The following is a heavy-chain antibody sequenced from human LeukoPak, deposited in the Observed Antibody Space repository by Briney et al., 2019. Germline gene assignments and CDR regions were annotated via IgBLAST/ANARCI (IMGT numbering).Heavy chain of an antibody. CDR1: GFTGSHNY. J-gene: IGHJ5*02. Sequence: GGSLRLSCAASGFTGSHNYMSWVRQAPGKGLEWVSATHSSGGTYYADSVKGRFTISRDTSKNTLYLQINSLSVEDTAVYYCIVFGDSNHWGQGTLVTASS. CDR3: IVFGDSNH. V-gene: IGHV3-53*01. CDR2: THSSGGT. D-gene: IGHD4-17*01.